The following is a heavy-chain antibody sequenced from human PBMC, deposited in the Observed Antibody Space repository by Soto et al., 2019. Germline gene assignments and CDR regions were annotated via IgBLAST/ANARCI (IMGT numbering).Heavy chain of an antibody. CDR2: INPSGGST. V-gene: IGHV1-46*01. D-gene: IGHD5-18*01. J-gene: IGHJ4*02. CDR1: GYTFTSYY. Sequence: RASVKVSCKASGYTFTSYYMHWVRQAPGQGLEWMGIINPSGGSTSYAQKFQGRVTMTRDTSTSTVYMELSSLRSEDTAVYYCAREGDTGGYSYGFDYWGQGTLVTVSS. CDR3: AREGDTGGYSYGFDY.